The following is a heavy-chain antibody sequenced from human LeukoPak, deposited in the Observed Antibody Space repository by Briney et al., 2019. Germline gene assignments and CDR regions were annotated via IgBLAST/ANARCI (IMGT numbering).Heavy chain of an antibody. D-gene: IGHD3-3*01. J-gene: IGHJ1*01. Sequence: GASVKVSCKASGYTFTSYGISWVRQATGQGLEWMGWISAYNGNTNYAQKLQGRVTMTTDTSTSTAYMELRSLRSDDTAVYYCARDGSGGDFWSGYYTIHPYFQHWGQGTLVTVSS. CDR1: GYTFTSYG. CDR2: ISAYNGNT. CDR3: ARDGSGGDFWSGYYTIHPYFQH. V-gene: IGHV1-18*01.